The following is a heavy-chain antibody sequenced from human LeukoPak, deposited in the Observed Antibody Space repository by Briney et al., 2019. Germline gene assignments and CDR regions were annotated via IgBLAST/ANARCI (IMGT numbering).Heavy chain of an antibody. V-gene: IGHV3-15*01. CDR1: GFTFINAW. D-gene: IGHD2-2*01. Sequence: KPGGSLRLSCAASGFTFINAWMSWVRQAPGKGLEWVGRIKSKTDGGTTDYAAPVKDRFTISRDDSKNTLYLQMNSLKTEDTAVYYCTTGSRYHLLLDYWGQGTLVTVSS. J-gene: IGHJ4*02. CDR2: IKSKTDGGTT. CDR3: TTGSRYHLLLDY.